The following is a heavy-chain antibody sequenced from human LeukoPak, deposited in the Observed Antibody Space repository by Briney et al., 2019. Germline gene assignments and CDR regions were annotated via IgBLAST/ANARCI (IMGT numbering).Heavy chain of an antibody. V-gene: IGHV4-34*01. Sequence: SETLSLTCAVYGGSFSGYYWSWIRQPPGKGLEWIGEINHSGSANYNPSLKSRVTISVDTSKNQFSLKLSSVTAADTAVYYCARGLHYDFWSGYYRSNWFDPWGQGTLVTVSS. CDR1: GGSFSGYY. J-gene: IGHJ5*02. CDR3: ARGLHYDFWSGYYRSNWFDP. D-gene: IGHD3-3*01. CDR2: INHSGSA.